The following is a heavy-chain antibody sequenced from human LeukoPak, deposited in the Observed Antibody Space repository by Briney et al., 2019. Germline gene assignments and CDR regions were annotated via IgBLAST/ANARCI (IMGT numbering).Heavy chain of an antibody. CDR1: GYTFTSYA. V-gene: IGHV7-4-1*02. CDR3: ARDLGFGELLAPPRDY. CDR2: INTNTGNP. Sequence: GASVKVSCKASGYTFTSYAMNWVRQAPGQGLEWMGWINTNTGNPTYAQGFTGRFVFSLDTSVSTAYLQISSLKAEDTAVYYCARDLGFGELLAPPRDYWGQGTLVTVSS. D-gene: IGHD3-10*01. J-gene: IGHJ4*02.